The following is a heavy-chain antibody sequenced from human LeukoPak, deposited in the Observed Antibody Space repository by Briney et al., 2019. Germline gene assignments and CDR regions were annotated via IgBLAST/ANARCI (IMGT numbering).Heavy chain of an antibody. V-gene: IGHV1-69*05. J-gene: IGHJ6*03. CDR1: GGTLGTYA. CDR3: ARENSWIQPYMDV. CDR2: ISPMFGIA. Sequence: RASVKVSCKASGGTLGTYAVSWVRQAPGQGLEWMGRISPMFGIANYTQKFQGRLTIITDESANTAYMELSSLTSEDTAVYYCARENSWIQPYMDVWGKGTTVIVSS. D-gene: IGHD5-18*01.